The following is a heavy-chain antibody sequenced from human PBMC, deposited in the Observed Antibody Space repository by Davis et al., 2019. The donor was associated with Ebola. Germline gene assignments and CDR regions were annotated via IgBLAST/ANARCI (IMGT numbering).Heavy chain of an antibody. CDR2: IYSGGST. CDR3: ARGIFSRGRDY. J-gene: IGHJ4*02. CDR1: GFTVSSNY. D-gene: IGHD6-13*01. V-gene: IGHV3-53*01. Sequence: GESLKISCAASGFTVSSNYMSWVRQAPGKGLEWVSVIYSGGSTYYADSVKGRFTISRDNSKNTLYLQMNSLRAEDTAVYYCARGIFSRGRDYWGQGNLVTVSS.